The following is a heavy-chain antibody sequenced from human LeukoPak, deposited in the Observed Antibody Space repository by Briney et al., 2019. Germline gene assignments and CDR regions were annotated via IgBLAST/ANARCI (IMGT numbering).Heavy chain of an antibody. CDR2: ISYDGSNK. Sequence: GGSLRLSCAASGFTFSSYGMHWVRQAPGKGLEWVAVISYDGSNKYYADSVKGRFTISRDNSKNTLYLQMNSLRAEDKAVYYCAKTPEPPYYYYGMDVWGQGTTVTVSS. CDR1: GFTFSSYG. CDR3: AKTPEPPYYYYGMDV. V-gene: IGHV3-30*18. D-gene: IGHD1-14*01. J-gene: IGHJ6*02.